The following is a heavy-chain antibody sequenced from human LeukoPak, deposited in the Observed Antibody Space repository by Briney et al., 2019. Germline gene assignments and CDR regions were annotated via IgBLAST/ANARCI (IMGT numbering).Heavy chain of an antibody. CDR1: GGSFSGYY. D-gene: IGHD6-13*01. Sequence: SETLSLTCAVYGGSFSGYYWSWIRQPPGKGLEWIGEINHSGSTNYNPSLKSRVTISVDTSKNQFSLKLSSVTAADTAVYYCARRGVAAAAWFDPWGQGTLVTVSS. CDR2: INHSGST. V-gene: IGHV4-34*01. CDR3: ARRGVAAAAWFDP. J-gene: IGHJ5*02.